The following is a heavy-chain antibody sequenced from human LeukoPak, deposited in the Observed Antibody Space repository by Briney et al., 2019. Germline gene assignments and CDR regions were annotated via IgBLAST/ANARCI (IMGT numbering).Heavy chain of an antibody. CDR1: GFTFSSYS. CDR3: AKDSLTTSLDY. J-gene: IGHJ4*02. D-gene: IGHD1-1*01. V-gene: IGHV3-48*01. CDR2: ISSSSSTI. Sequence: GSLRLSCAASGFTFSSYSMNWVRQAPGKGLEWVSYISSSSSTIYYADSVKGRFTISRDNAKNSLYLQMNSLRAEDTAVYYCAKDSLTTSLDYWGQGTLVTVSS.